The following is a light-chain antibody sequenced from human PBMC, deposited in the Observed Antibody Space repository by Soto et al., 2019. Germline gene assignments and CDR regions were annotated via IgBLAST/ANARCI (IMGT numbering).Light chain of an antibody. J-gene: IGLJ1*01. Sequence: QSVLTQPRSVSGSPGQSVTISCTGTSSDVGGYNYVSWYQHHPGKAPKLMIYDVTKRPSGVRDRFSASKSGNTASLTISGLQAEDEADYYCCSYAGSYTYVFGTGTKVPS. CDR2: DVT. CDR3: CSYAGSYTYV. V-gene: IGLV2-11*01. CDR1: SSDVGGYNY.